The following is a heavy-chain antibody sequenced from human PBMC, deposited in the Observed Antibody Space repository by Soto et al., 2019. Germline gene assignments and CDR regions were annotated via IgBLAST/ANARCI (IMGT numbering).Heavy chain of an antibody. CDR2: IYYSGST. Sequence: SETLSLTCTVSGGSISSGGYYWSWIRQHPGKGLEWIGYIYYSGSTYYNPSLKSRVTISVDTSKNQFSLKLSSVTAADTAVYYCARGPPVGVAGDEYFDYWGQGTLVNVS. CDR1: GGSISSGGYY. J-gene: IGHJ4*02. V-gene: IGHV4-31*03. CDR3: ARGPPVGVAGDEYFDY. D-gene: IGHD6-19*01.